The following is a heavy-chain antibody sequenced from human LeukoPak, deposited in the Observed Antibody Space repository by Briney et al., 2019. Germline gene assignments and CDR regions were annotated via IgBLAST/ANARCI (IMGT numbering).Heavy chain of an antibody. Sequence: GASVQVSCLASVYTFTSYGINWVGQAAGRGLDGMGWINAYNGNTDYAQMLQGRVTMTTDTSTSTAYMQLSSLKSDDTAVYYCARDRTGGNDYWGQGTLVTVSS. CDR1: VYTFTSYG. CDR2: INAYNGNT. V-gene: IGHV1-18*04. J-gene: IGHJ4*02. CDR3: ARDRTGGNDY. D-gene: IGHD3-16*01.